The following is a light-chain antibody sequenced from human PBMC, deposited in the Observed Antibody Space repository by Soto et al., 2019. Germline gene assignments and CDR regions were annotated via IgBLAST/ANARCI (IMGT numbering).Light chain of an antibody. V-gene: IGKV3-15*01. Sequence: EIVMTQSPATLSVSPGESATLSCWASQSVGSNLAWYQQKPGQGPRLLIYGTSTRATGIPGRFSGSGSGTYFTITISSLQSEDFAVYYCQQYNNWPPFTFGPGTRVDIK. J-gene: IGKJ3*01. CDR2: GTS. CDR1: QSVGSN. CDR3: QQYNNWPPFT.